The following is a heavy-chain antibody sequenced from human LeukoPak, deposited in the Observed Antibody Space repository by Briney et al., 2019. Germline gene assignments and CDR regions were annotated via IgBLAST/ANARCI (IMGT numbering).Heavy chain of an antibody. CDR3: ARGYYYDSSGYYSNWFDP. D-gene: IGHD3-22*01. CDR2: INHSGST. Sequence: SETLSLTCAVYGGSFSGYYWSRIRQPPGKGLEWIGEINHSGSTNYNPSLKSRVTISVDTSKNQFSLKLSSVTAADTAVYYCARGYYYDSSGYYSNWFDPWGQGTLVTVSS. CDR1: GGSFSGYY. V-gene: IGHV4-34*01. J-gene: IGHJ5*02.